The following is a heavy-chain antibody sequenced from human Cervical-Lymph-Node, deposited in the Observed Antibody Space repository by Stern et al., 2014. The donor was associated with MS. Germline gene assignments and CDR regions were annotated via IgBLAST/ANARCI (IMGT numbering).Heavy chain of an antibody. CDR1: GGTFSSYA. CDR3: AGPTTVTVGAMDV. Sequence: QVQLVQSGAEVKKPGSSVKVSCKASGGTFSSYAINWVRQAPGQGLEWMGGIIPIFGTANYAQKCQGRVTITADDTTSTAYMELSSLRSEDTAVYYCAGPTTVTVGAMDVWGRETTVTVSS. D-gene: IGHD4-17*01. J-gene: IGHJ6*02. V-gene: IGHV1-69*01. CDR2: IIPIFGTA.